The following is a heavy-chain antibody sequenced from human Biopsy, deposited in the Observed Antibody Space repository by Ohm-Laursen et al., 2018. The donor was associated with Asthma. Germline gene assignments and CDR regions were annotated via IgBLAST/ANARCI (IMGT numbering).Heavy chain of an antibody. CDR3: AKNSRRGSHDPFDI. CDR2: ISWNSVSI. J-gene: IGHJ3*02. V-gene: IGHV3-9*01. Sequence: SLRLSCAASGFVFSQCGMHWVRQGPGKGLEWVAGISWNSVSIAYADSVRGRFTISRDNAKTSLYLQMNSLRDGDTAVYFCAKNSRRGSHDPFDIWGQGTMVTVSS. CDR1: GFVFSQCG. D-gene: IGHD1-26*01.